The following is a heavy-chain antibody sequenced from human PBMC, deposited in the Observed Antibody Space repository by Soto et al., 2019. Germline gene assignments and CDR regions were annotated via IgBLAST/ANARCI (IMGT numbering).Heavy chain of an antibody. D-gene: IGHD3-22*01. V-gene: IGHV3-33*01. CDR3: ARDHYDSSGYSYFAY. Sequence: GGSLRLSCAASGFTFSSYGMHWVRQAPGKGLEWVAVIWYDGSNKYYADSVKGRFTISRDNSKNTLYLQMNSLRAEDTAVYYCARDHYDSSGYSYFAYWGQGTLVTVSS. CDR1: GFTFSSYG. CDR2: IWYDGSNK. J-gene: IGHJ4*02.